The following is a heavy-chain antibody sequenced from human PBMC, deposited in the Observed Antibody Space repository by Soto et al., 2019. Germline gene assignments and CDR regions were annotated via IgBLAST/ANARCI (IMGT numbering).Heavy chain of an antibody. V-gene: IGHV3-33*08. CDR3: ARGEEQLVPNY. Sequence: MRLVESGGGLVQPGGSLRLSCVASGFTFSSYGMHWVRQAPGKGLEWVAVIWYDGSNKYYADSVKGRFTISRDNSKNTLYLQMNSLRAEDTAVYYCARGEEQLVPNYWGQGTLVTVSS. D-gene: IGHD6-6*01. J-gene: IGHJ4*02. CDR1: GFTFSSYG. CDR2: IWYDGSNK.